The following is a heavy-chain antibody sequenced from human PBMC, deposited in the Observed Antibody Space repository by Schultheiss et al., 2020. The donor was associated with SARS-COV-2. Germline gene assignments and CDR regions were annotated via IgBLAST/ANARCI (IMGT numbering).Heavy chain of an antibody. CDR2: ISPHNGNT. J-gene: IGHJ6*02. CDR3: ARSRVHTIFGVVITKYYYGMDV. D-gene: IGHD3-3*01. V-gene: IGHV1-18*01. Sequence: ASVKVSCKASGYVFMNFGITWVRLAPGQGLEWMGWISPHNGNTKYAQELQGRVTMTTDTSTSTAYMELSSLRSEDTAVYYCARSRVHTIFGVVITKYYYGMDVWGQGTTVTVAS. CDR1: GYVFMNFG.